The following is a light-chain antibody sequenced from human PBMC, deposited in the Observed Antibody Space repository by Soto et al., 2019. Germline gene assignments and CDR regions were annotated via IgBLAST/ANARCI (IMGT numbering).Light chain of an antibody. CDR3: CSYAGSYTYV. J-gene: IGLJ1*01. Sequence: QSALTQSPSASGSPGQSVTISCTGTSSDVGGYTSVSWYQHHPGKAPKLIIYDVSKRPSGVPDRFSGSKSGNTASLTISGLQAEDEADYYCCSYAGSYTYVFGSGTKVTVL. CDR1: SSDVGGYTS. CDR2: DVS. V-gene: IGLV2-11*01.